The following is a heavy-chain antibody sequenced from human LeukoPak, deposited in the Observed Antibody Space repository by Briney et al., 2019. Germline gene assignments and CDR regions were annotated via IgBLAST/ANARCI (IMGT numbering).Heavy chain of an antibody. D-gene: IGHD1-26*01. J-gene: IGHJ4*02. V-gene: IGHV3-21*01. Sequence: GGSLRLSCAASGFTFSSYSMNWVRQAPGKGLEWVSSISSSSSYIYYADSVKGRFTISRDNAKNSLYLQMNSLRAEDTAVYYCARDLPVGATAFDYWGQGTLSPSPQ. CDR3: ARDLPVGATAFDY. CDR2: ISSSSSYI. CDR1: GFTFSSYS.